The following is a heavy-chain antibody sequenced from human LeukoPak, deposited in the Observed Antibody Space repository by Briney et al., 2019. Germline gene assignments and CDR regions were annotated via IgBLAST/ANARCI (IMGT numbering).Heavy chain of an antibody. Sequence: SETLSLTCTVSGGSMSRYYWSWIRQPPGRGLEWIGYMYYSGSTKYNPSLKSRVTISVDTSKNQFSLKLSSVTAADTAVYYCARSSTGSYFDYWGQGTLVTVSS. D-gene: IGHD3-3*02. CDR3: ARSSTGSYFDY. CDR2: MYYSGST. CDR1: GGSMSRYY. J-gene: IGHJ4*02. V-gene: IGHV4-59*01.